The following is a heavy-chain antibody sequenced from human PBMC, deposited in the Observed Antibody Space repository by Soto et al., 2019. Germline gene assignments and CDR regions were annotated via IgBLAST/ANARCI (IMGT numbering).Heavy chain of an antibody. CDR3: AKVPSPDVHYMDV. J-gene: IGHJ6*03. CDR1: GFTFSSYA. D-gene: IGHD2-8*01. CDR2: ISGSGGST. Sequence: SLRLSCAASGFTFSSYAMSWVRQAPGKGLEWVSAISGSGGSTYYADSVKGRFTISRDNSKNTLYLQMNSLRAEDTAVYYCAKVPSPDVHYMDVWGKGTTVTVSS. V-gene: IGHV3-23*01.